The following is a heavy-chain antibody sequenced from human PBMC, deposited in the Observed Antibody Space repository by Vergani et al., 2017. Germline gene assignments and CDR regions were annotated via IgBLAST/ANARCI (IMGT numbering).Heavy chain of an antibody. V-gene: IGHV4-59*12. Sequence: QVRLQESGPGLVKPSETLSLTCSVSGGSMSGYYWSWIRQPPGKELEWIGYMYHSGSTNYNPSLETRVTISVDTSKNQFSLKLRSVSAADTAFYYCATGRASGNYYTPSYYYYGMDVWGQGTTVTVSS. CDR2: MYHSGST. D-gene: IGHD3-10*01. J-gene: IGHJ6*02. CDR1: GGSMSGYY. CDR3: ATGRASGNYYTPSYYYYGMDV.